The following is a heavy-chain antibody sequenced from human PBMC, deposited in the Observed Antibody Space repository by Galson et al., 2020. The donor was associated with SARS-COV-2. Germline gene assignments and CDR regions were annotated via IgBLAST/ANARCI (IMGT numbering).Heavy chain of an antibody. Sequence: GGSLRLSCAASGFTFSSYAMHWVRQAPGKGLEWVAVISYDGSNKYYADSVKGRFTISRDNSKNTLYLQMNSLRAEDTAVYYCARVDRAANWVPGMEYWGQGTLVTVSS. CDR1: GFTFSSYA. V-gene: IGHV3-30-3*01. CDR3: ARVDRAANWVPGMEY. CDR2: ISYDGSNK. D-gene: IGHD7-27*01. J-gene: IGHJ4*02.